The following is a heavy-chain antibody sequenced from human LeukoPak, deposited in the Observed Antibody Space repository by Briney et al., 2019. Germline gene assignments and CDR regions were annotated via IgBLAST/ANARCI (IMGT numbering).Heavy chain of an antibody. D-gene: IGHD1-26*01. CDR3: TKDRWELPKRNYMDV. CDR1: GFTFSSYA. Sequence: GGSLRLSCAASGFTFSSYAMSWVRQAPGKGLEWVSAISGSGAGTYYADSVKGRFTISRDYSKNTLYLQMNSLRAEDTAVYYCTKDRWELPKRNYMDVWGKGTTVTVSS. J-gene: IGHJ6*03. V-gene: IGHV3-23*01. CDR2: ISGSGAGT.